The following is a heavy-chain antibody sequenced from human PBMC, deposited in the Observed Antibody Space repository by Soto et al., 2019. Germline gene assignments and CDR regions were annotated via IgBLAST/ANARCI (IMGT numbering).Heavy chain of an antibody. CDR3: TKDSYSSMVEVRFDY. CDR2: IKSRALGGTT. J-gene: IGHJ4*01. V-gene: IGHV3-15*05. D-gene: IGHD3-10*01. CDR1: GFPFSSLW. Sequence: PVGSLRLPCAGSGFPFSSLWIRWVRHVQRKGLEWVGRIKSRALGGTTDFAAPVRGRFAITRDDSRNVSYMQMNSLHTEDTAVYYCTKDSYSSMVEVRFDYWGHGTLGTVSS.